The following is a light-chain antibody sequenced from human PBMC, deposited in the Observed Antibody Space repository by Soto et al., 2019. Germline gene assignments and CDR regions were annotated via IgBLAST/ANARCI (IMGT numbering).Light chain of an antibody. V-gene: IGLV2-14*01. CDR2: EVT. CDR3: SSFTNSILV. Sequence: QSALTQPASVSGSPGQSITISCTGTTSDVGSHNFVSWYQQLPGKAPKLLIYEVTNRPSGTSNCFSGSKSGNTASLTISGLQAEDEADYYCSSFTNSILVFGGGTKLTVL. CDR1: TSDVGSHNF. J-gene: IGLJ3*02.